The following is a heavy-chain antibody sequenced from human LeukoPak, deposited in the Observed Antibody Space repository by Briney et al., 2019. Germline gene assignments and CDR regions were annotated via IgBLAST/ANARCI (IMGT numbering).Heavy chain of an antibody. V-gene: IGHV3-23*01. CDR1: GFNFNMFA. CDR3: PEEDGIRDCSEGVCMEGYYFDY. D-gene: IGHD2-8*01. Sequence: ERSLRVSCTGSGFNFNMFAMNWVRQAPGQRLDLVSGLSRGGGTTNYADSVKGRFTISRDKSKNMVFLQMNSLRPEDTAVFFFPEEDGIRDCSEGVCMEGYYFDYWGQGSLVTVSS. J-gene: IGHJ4*02. CDR2: LSRGGGTT.